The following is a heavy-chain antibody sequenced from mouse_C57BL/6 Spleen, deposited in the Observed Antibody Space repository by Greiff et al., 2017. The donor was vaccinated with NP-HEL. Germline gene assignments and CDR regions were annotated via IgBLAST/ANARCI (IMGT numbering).Heavy chain of an antibody. Sequence: VQLQQSGAELARPGASVKLSCKASGYTFTSYGISWVKQRTGQGLEWIGEIYPRSGNTYYNEKFKGKATLTADKSSSTAYMELRSLTSEDSAVYFCARRKVFITTVVADWYFDVWGTGTTVTVSS. CDR2: IYPRSGNT. CDR1: GYTFTSYG. V-gene: IGHV1-81*01. D-gene: IGHD1-1*01. J-gene: IGHJ1*03. CDR3: ARRKVFITTVVADWYFDV.